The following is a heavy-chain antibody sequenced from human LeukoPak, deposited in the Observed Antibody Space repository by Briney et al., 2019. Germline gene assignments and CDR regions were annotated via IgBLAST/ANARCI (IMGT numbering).Heavy chain of an antibody. J-gene: IGHJ4*02. CDR2: INHSGST. V-gene: IGHV4-34*01. D-gene: IGHD5-12*01. Sequence: TSETLSLTCAVYGVSFSGYYWSWIRRPPGKGLEWIGEINHSGSTNYNPSLKSRVTISVDTSKNQFSLKLSSVTAADTAVYYCASYSGYDSEGDYWGQGTLVTVSS. CDR1: GVSFSGYY. CDR3: ASYSGYDSEGDY.